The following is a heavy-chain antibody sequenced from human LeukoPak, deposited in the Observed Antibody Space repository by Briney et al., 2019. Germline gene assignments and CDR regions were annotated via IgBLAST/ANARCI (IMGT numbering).Heavy chain of an antibody. J-gene: IGHJ2*01. CDR1: GFSFSSYW. CDR3: AVVVTANWYFHL. V-gene: IGHV3-7*03. CDR2: IRQDQSER. D-gene: IGHD2-21*02. Sequence: GGSLRLACEGSGFSFSSYWTTWVRQLPGKVPEWVANIRQDQSERYFADSVKGRFSISRDNPKNTLHLQMNSLRAEDPAVYYCAVVVTANWYFHLWGRGTLVTVSS.